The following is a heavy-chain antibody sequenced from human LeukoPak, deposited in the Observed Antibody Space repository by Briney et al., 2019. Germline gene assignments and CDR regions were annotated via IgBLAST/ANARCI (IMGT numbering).Heavy chain of an antibody. Sequence: SGTLSLTCIVSGDSPASGYYGGWIRQAPGKGLEWIGSIYQNGTTYYNPSLKSRVTISKDTSKNQFSLRLTSVTDADTALYYCARGRRGYRTELDSWGQGTLVTVSS. J-gene: IGHJ4*02. CDR1: GDSPASGYY. CDR3: ARGRRGYRTELDS. CDR2: IYQNGTT. V-gene: IGHV4-38-2*02. D-gene: IGHD3-22*01.